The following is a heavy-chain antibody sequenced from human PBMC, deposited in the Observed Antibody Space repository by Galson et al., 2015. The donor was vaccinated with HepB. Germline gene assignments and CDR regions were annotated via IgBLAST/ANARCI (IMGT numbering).Heavy chain of an antibody. CDR2: IWYDGSNK. J-gene: IGHJ6*02. D-gene: IGHD3-9*01. Sequence: SLRLSCAASGFTFSSYGMHWVRQAPGKGLEWVAVIWYDGSNKYYADSVKGRFTISRDNSKNTLYLQMNSLRAEDTAVYYCARDKLQDYDILTGYYIPPLGNYYYYYGMDVWGQGTTVTVSS. V-gene: IGHV3-33*01. CDR3: ARDKLQDYDILTGYYIPPLGNYYYYYGMDV. CDR1: GFTFSSYG.